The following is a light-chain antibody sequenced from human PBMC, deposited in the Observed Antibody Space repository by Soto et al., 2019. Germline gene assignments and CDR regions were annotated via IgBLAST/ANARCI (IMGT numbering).Light chain of an antibody. CDR2: AAS. CDR1: QGISNY. CDR3: QRYTSAPLT. J-gene: IGKJ5*01. V-gene: IGKV1-27*01. Sequence: DIQMTQSPSSLSAAVGDRVTSTCRSSQGISNYLAWYQQKPGKVPHLLIYAASTLHSGVPSRFSGSGSGTEFTLTISILQPDDVATYYYQRYTSAPLTFGQGTRLEIK.